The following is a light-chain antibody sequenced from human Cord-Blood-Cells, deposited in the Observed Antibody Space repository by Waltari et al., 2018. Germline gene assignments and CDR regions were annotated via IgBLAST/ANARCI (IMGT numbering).Light chain of an antibody. CDR1: QSISSY. CDR2: AAS. V-gene: IGKV1-39*01. CDR3: QQSYSTPRT. J-gene: IGKJ3*01. Sequence: DIQMTQSPSSLSASVGDRVTITCRASQSISSYLNWYQQKPGNAPELLIYAASSLQSGVPARFSGSGSGTDVTLTISSLQPEDCATDYCQQSYSTPRTFGPGTKVDIK.